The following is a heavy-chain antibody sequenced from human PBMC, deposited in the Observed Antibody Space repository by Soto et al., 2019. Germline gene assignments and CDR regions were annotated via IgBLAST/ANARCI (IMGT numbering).Heavy chain of an antibody. V-gene: IGHV4-34*01. J-gene: IGHJ4*02. D-gene: IGHD3-10*01. Sequence: QVQLQQWGAGLLKPSETLSLTCAVYGGSFSGYYWSWIRQPPGKGLEWIGEINHSGSTNYNPSLKSRVPIAVDTSKHQFSLKLSSVTAADTAVYYCARDGYYGSGRPFDYWGQGTLVTVSS. CDR3: ARDGYYGSGRPFDY. CDR2: INHSGST. CDR1: GGSFSGYY.